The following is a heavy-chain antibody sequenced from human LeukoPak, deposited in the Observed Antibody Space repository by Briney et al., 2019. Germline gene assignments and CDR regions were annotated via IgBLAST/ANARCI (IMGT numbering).Heavy chain of an antibody. CDR3: ARNGSSGYMDS. CDR1: GCSISSDYY. V-gene: IGHV4-38-2*01. Sequence: SETLSLTCAVSGCSISSDYYWGWIRQPPGKGLEWIGSIYQSGSTSYNPSLKSRVTISVDTSKNQFSLKLSSVTAADTAVYYCARNGSSGYMDSWGQGTLVTVSS. J-gene: IGHJ4*02. CDR2: IYQSGST. D-gene: IGHD3-22*01.